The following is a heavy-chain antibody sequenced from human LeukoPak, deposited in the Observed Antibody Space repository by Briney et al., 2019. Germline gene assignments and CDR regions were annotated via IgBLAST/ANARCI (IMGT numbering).Heavy chain of an antibody. J-gene: IGHJ5*02. CDR3: ARVGLLWFGEGGWFDP. D-gene: IGHD3-10*01. CDR1: GASISSSNYY. CDR2: IYYSGST. Sequence: SETLSLTCTVSGASISSSNYYWSWIRQHPGKGLEWIGYIYYSGSTYYNPSLKSRVTISVDTSKNQFSLKLSSVTAADTAVYYCARVGLLWFGEGGWFDPWGQGTLVTVSS. V-gene: IGHV4-31*03.